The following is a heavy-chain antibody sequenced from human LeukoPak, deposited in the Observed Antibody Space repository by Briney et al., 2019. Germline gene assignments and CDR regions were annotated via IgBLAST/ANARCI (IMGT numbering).Heavy chain of an antibody. CDR1: EFTFSSYG. J-gene: IGHJ4*02. CDR2: ILSDGRDK. V-gene: IGHV3-33*01. CDR3: ARDDYITSSLDY. D-gene: IGHD1-20*01. Sequence: PGRSLRLFCARSEFTFSSYGMHWVRQAPGKGLEWVAVILSDGRDKFYADSVTGRFIISRDNTKNTLYLKINSLTAEDTAVYYCARDDYITSSLDYWGQGTLVTVSS.